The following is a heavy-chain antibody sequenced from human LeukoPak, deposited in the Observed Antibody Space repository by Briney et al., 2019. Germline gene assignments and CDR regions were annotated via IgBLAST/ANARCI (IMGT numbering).Heavy chain of an antibody. Sequence: ASVKVSCKASGYTFTSYGISWVRQAPGQGLEWMGLISAYNGNTNYAQKLQGRVTMTTDTSTSTAYMELRRLRCDDTAVYYCARVNGYSYGLNWYFDLWGRGNLVTVSS. J-gene: IGHJ2*01. CDR3: ARVNGYSYGLNWYFDL. V-gene: IGHV1-18*04. D-gene: IGHD5-18*01. CDR2: ISAYNGNT. CDR1: GYTFTSYG.